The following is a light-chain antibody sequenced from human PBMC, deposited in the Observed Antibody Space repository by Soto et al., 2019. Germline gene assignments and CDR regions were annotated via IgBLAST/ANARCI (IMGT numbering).Light chain of an antibody. J-gene: IGKJ1*01. V-gene: IGKV1-5*01. CDR2: DAS. CDR1: QSISSW. Sequence: DIQMTQSPSTLSASVGDRVTITCRASQSISSWLAWYQQKPGKAPKLLIYDASSLESGVPSRFSGSGSATEFTLTISSLQPEDFGIYYRQQYENYWTFGQGTKVDIK. CDR3: QQYENYWT.